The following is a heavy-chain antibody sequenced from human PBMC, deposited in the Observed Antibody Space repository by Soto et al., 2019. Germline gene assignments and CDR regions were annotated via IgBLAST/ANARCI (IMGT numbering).Heavy chain of an antibody. CDR2: FDPEDGET. CDR1: GDTLTDLS. J-gene: IGHJ5*02. Sequence: VASVKVSCKVSGDTLTDLSIHWVRQAPGKGPEWMGGFDPEDGETIYAQKFQGRFTMTEDTSTDTAYMELSSLRSDDTAVYYCVTPGGVPRWHYLGGFDPWGQGTLVTVSS. CDR3: VTPGGVPRWHYLGGFDP. V-gene: IGHV1-24*01. D-gene: IGHD1-7*01.